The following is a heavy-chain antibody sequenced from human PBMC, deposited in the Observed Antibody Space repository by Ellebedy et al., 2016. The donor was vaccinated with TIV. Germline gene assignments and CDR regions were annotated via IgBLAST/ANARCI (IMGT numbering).Heavy chain of an antibody. CDR1: GYTFTGYY. V-gene: IGHV1-2*02. D-gene: IGHD1-1*01. CDR2: INPNSGGT. J-gene: IGHJ5*02. Sequence: ASVKVSCKASGYTFTGYYMHWVRQAPGQGLEWMGWINPNSGGTNYAQKFQGRVTMTRDTSISTAYMELSRLRSDETAVYYCARVHLFGWNDKGLDPWGQGTLVTVSS. CDR3: ARVHLFGWNDKGLDP.